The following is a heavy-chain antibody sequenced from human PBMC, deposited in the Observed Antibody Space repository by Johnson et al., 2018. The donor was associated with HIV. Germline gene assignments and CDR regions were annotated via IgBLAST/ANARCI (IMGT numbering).Heavy chain of an antibody. Sequence: QVQLVESGGGVVQPGRSLRLSCAASGFTFNPYGIHWVRRAPGKGLEWVALIWYDGSNKYYADSVKGRFTISRDNSKNTLYLQMNTLRAEDTAVYYCAKGCLGVAFDIWGQGTMVTVSS. V-gene: IGHV3-33*06. CDR3: AKGCLGVAFDI. D-gene: IGHD3-10*02. J-gene: IGHJ3*02. CDR1: GFTFNPYG. CDR2: IWYDGSNK.